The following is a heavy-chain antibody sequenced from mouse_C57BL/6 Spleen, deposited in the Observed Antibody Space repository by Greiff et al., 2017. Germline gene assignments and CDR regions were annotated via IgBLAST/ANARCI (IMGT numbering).Heavy chain of an antibody. D-gene: IGHD1-1*01. J-gene: IGHJ2*01. V-gene: IGHV1-76*01. Sequence: QVQLKESGAELVRPGASVKLSCKASGYTFTDYYINWVKQRPGQGLEWIARIYPGSGNTYYNEKFKGKATLTAEKSSSTAYMQLSSLTSEDSAVYFCARSSFYYYGSSYFDYWGQGTTLTVSS. CDR2: IYPGSGNT. CDR3: ARSSFYYYGSSYFDY. CDR1: GYTFTDYY.